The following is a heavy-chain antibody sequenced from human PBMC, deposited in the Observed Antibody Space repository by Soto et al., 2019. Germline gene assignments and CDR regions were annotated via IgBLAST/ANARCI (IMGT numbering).Heavy chain of an antibody. V-gene: IGHV4-59*01. J-gene: IGHJ4*02. Sequence: PSETLSLTCNISAGSISYYYWHWIRQPPGKGLEWIGFVYYSGDTDTNYNPSLKSRVTISLDTSKNQFSLKVNSVTAADTALYYCARGLRYCSTTSCYRIEVFDYWGQGTSVTVSS. CDR2: VYYSGDT. CDR1: AGSISYYY. CDR3: ARGLRYCSTTSCYRIEVFDY. D-gene: IGHD2-2*01.